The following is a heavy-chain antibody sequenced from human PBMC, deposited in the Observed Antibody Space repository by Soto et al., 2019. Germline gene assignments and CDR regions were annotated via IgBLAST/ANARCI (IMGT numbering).Heavy chain of an antibody. Sequence: GGALRLSCAASGFTFSSYLMHWVRQAPGKGLVWVSRINSDGSSTSYADSVKGRFTISRDNAKNTLYLQMNSLRAEDTAVYYCAKVGQQLDFDYWGQGTLVTVSS. V-gene: IGHV3-74*01. CDR3: AKVGQQLDFDY. CDR2: INSDGSST. J-gene: IGHJ4*02. D-gene: IGHD6-13*01. CDR1: GFTFSSYL.